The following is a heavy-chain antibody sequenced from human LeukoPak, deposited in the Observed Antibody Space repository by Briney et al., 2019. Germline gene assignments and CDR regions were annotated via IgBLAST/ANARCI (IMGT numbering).Heavy chain of an antibody. V-gene: IGHV3-7*03. Sequence: GGSLRLSCAASGFTFSSYWMSWVRQAPGKGLEWVSNIKQDGSEKYYVDSVKGRFTISRDNAKNSLYLKMNSLRAEDTAVYYCARVDTAMVQGLDYWGQGTLVTVSS. CDR2: IKQDGSEK. D-gene: IGHD5-18*01. J-gene: IGHJ4*02. CDR3: ARVDTAMVQGLDY. CDR1: GFTFSSYW.